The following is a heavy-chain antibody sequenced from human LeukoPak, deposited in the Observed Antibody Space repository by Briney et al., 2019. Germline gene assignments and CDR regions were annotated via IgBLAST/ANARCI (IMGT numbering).Heavy chain of an antibody. CDR3: AKMTKTGDFKGVLGH. CDR2: INHSGST. D-gene: IGHD7-27*01. V-gene: IGHV4-34*01. J-gene: IGHJ4*02. Sequence: TSETLSLTCAVYGGSFSGYYWSWIRQPPGKGLEWIGEINHSGSTNYNPSLKSRVTISVDTSKNQFSLKLTSVTAADTAVYYCAKMTKTGDFKGVLGHWGQGNLVTVSP. CDR1: GGSFSGYY.